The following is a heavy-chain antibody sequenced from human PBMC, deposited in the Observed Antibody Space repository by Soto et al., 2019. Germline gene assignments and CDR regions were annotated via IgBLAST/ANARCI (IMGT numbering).Heavy chain of an antibody. CDR1: GGSFSGYY. D-gene: IGHD4-17*01. CDR3: ASEHYGFTPGMDV. J-gene: IGHJ6*02. Sequence: PSEPLSLTCAVYGGSFSGYYWSWIRQPPGKGLEWIGEINHSGSTNYNPSLKSRVTISVDTSKNQFSLKLSSVTAADTAVYYCASEHYGFTPGMDVWGQGTTVTVSS. V-gene: IGHV4-34*01. CDR2: INHSGST.